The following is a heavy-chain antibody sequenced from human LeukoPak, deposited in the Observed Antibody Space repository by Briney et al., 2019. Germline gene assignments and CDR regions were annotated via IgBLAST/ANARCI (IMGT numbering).Heavy chain of an antibody. CDR2: IYPAHSHT. Sequence: ESLKIPCKGSGYRFTSYWIGWVRQMPGKDLEWMGIIYPAHSHTRYSPSFQGQVTLSADKSISTAYLQWRSRNASDTAMYFCARGESGSHHCDIWGQGTLVTVSS. D-gene: IGHD3-22*01. V-gene: IGHV5-51*01. J-gene: IGHJ4*02. CDR1: GYRFTSYW. CDR3: ARGESGSHHCDI.